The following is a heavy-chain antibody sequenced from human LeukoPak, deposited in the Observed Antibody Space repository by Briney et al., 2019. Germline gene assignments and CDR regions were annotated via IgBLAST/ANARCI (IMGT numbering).Heavy chain of an antibody. CDR3: ATTPKEYSSSWYYFDY. CDR1: GGFINSSSYY. V-gene: IGHV4-39*02. D-gene: IGHD6-13*01. CDR2: IYHSGST. Sequence: SETLSLTCIVSGGFINSSSYYWGWIRQPPGKGLEWIGRIYHSGSTYYNPSLKSRVTISVDTSKNHFSLKLSSVTAADTAVYYCATTPKEYSSSWYYFDYWGQGTLVTVSS. J-gene: IGHJ4*02.